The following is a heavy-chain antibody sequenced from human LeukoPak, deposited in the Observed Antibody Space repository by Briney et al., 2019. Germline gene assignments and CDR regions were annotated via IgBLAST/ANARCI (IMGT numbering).Heavy chain of an antibody. V-gene: IGHV1-69*05. CDR2: IIPIFGTA. CDR3: ARGLIGELLN. J-gene: IGHJ4*02. Sequence: ASVKVSCKASGGTFSSYAISWVQQAPGQGLEWMGGIIPIFGTANYAQKFQGRVTITTDESTSTAYMELSSLRSEDTAVYYCARGLIGELLNWGQGTLVTVSS. D-gene: IGHD3-10*01. CDR1: GGTFSSYA.